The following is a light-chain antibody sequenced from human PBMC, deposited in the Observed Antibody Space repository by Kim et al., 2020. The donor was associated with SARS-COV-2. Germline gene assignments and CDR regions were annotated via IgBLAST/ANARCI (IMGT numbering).Light chain of an antibody. V-gene: IGKV4-1*01. CDR1: QSVLYSSNHKNY. Sequence: RATINCKSSQSVLYSSNHKNYLAWYQQKPGQPPKLVIYWASTRESGVPDRFSGTGSGTDFTLTISSLQAEDVAVYSCHQYYSPPYTFGQGTKLEI. CDR3: HQYYSPPYT. J-gene: IGKJ2*01. CDR2: WAS.